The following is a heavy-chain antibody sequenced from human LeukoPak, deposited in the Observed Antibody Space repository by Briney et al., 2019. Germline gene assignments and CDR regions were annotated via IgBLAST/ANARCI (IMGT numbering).Heavy chain of an antibody. CDR2: INHSGST. CDR1: GGSFSGYY. CDR3: ARGSLGYYGSGSYQPNYYYYMDV. J-gene: IGHJ6*03. V-gene: IGHV4-34*01. Sequence: SETLSLTCAVYGGSFSGYYWSWIRQPPGKGLEWIGEINHSGSTNYNPSLKSRVTISVDTSKNQFSLKLSSVTAADTAVCYCARGSLGYYGSGSYQPNYYYYMDVWGKGTTVTVSS. D-gene: IGHD3-10*01.